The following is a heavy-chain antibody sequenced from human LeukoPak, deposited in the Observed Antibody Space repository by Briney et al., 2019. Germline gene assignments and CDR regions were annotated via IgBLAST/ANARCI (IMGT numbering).Heavy chain of an antibody. CDR2: INHSGST. V-gene: IGHV4-34*01. CDR3: ARGYRNLDY. CDR1: GGSFSGYY. Sequence: SETLSLTCAVYGGSFSGYYWSWIRQPPGKGLEWIGEINHSGSTNYNPSLKSRVTISVDTSKNQFSLKLSSVTAADTAVYYCARGYRNLDYWGQGTLVTVSS. J-gene: IGHJ4*02. D-gene: IGHD3-16*02.